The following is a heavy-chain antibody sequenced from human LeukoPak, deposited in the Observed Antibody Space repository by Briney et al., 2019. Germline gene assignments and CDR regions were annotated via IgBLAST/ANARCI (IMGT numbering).Heavy chain of an antibody. CDR1: GGSISSYY. J-gene: IGHJ4*02. CDR3: ARTSGWYYFDY. D-gene: IGHD6-19*01. V-gene: IGHV4-59*01. CDR2: IYYSGTT. Sequence: SETLSLTCTVSGGSISSYYWSWIRQPPGKGLEWIGYIYYSGTTNYNPSLKSRVTISVDTSKNQFSLKLSSVTAADTAVYYCARTSGWYYFDYWGQGTLVTVSS.